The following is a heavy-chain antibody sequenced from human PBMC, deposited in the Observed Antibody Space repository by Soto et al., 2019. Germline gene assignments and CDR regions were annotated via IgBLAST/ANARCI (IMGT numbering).Heavy chain of an antibody. J-gene: IGHJ5*02. D-gene: IGHD2-2*01. Sequence: SVKVSCKASGGTFSSYTISWVRQAPGQGLEWMGRIIPILGIANYAQKFQGRVTITADKSTSTAYMELSSLRSEDTAVYYCAREPHIVLVPAATEYDWFDLWGKGTLVTVS. CDR3: AREPHIVLVPAATEYDWFDL. CDR1: GGTFSSYT. CDR2: IIPILGIA. V-gene: IGHV1-69*04.